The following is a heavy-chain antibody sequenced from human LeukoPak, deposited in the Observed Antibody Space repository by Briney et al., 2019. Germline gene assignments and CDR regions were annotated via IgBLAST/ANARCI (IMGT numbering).Heavy chain of an antibody. CDR2: ISYDGSNK. CDR1: GFIFSNYG. CDR3: ARGTFGVVISPAYYYYGMDV. D-gene: IGHD3-3*01. J-gene: IGHJ6*02. Sequence: GGSLRRSCAASGFIFSNYGMHWVRQAPGKGLEWVAVISYDGSNKYYADSVKGRFTISRDNSKNTLDLQMNSLRVEDTAVYYCARGTFGVVISPAYYYYGMDVWGQGTTVTVSS. V-gene: IGHV3-30*03.